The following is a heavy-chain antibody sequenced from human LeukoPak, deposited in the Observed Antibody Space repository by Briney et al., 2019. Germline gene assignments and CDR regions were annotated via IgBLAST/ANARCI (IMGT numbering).Heavy chain of an antibody. CDR3: ARGVTIFRVVTIPYFDY. CDR1: GGSISSYY. J-gene: IGHJ4*02. V-gene: IGHV4-59*01. Sequence: PSGTLSLTCTVSGGSISSYYWSWIRQPPGKGLEWIGYIYYSGSTNYNPSLKSRVTISVDTSKNQFSLKLSSVTAADTAVYYCARGVTIFRVVTIPYFDYWGQGTLVTVSS. CDR2: IYYSGST. D-gene: IGHD3-3*01.